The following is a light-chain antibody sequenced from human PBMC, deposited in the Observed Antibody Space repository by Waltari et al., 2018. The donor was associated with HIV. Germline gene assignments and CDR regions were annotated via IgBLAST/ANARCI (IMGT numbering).Light chain of an antibody. Sequence: HSALTQPRSVSGSPGQSVTISCTGTSSDVGAYNYVSWYQQHPGKAPKLLIFDITNRPSGVPDRFSGSKSGNTASLTISGLDLEDEANYYCCSYAGTYTWVFGGGTTLTVL. CDR2: DIT. CDR1: SSDVGAYNY. V-gene: IGLV2-11*01. CDR3: CSYAGTYTWV. J-gene: IGLJ3*02.